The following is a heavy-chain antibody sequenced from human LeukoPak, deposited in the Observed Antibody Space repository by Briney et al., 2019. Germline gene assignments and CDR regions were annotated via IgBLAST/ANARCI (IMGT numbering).Heavy chain of an antibody. CDR1: GGSISSGSYY. J-gene: IGHJ4*02. CDR2: IYTSGST. Sequence: PSETLSLTCTVSGGSISSGSYYWSWIRQPAGKGLEWIGRIYTSGSTNYNPSLKSRVTISVDTSKNQFSLKLSSVTAADTAVYYCARLAYSYGYKGGIAHFDYWGQGTLVTVSS. V-gene: IGHV4-61*02. CDR3: ARLAYSYGYKGGIAHFDY. D-gene: IGHD5-18*01.